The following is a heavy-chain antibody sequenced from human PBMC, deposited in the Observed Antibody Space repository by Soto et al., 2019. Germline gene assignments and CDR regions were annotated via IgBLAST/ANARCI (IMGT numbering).Heavy chain of an antibody. CDR2: INPNNGVT. CDR3: ARGALTVANWFDP. D-gene: IGHD6-19*01. Sequence: ASVKVSCKTSGYTFTDYYMNWVRQAPGQGLEWMGWINPNNGVTNYAQKFQGRVTMTRDTSISTVYMDLSRLRSDDTAVYYCARGALTVANWFDPWGQGTQVTVSS. CDR1: GYTFTDYY. J-gene: IGHJ5*02. V-gene: IGHV1-2*02.